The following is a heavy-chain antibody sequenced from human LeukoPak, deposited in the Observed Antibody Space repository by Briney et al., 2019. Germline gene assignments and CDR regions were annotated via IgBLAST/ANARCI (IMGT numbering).Heavy chain of an antibody. Sequence: PSETLSLTCTVSGGSISSSSYYWGWIRQPPGKGLEWIGSIYYSGSTYYNPSLKSRVTISVDTSKNQFSLKLSSVTAADTAVYYCATPYGSRQGYWGQGTLVTVSS. D-gene: IGHD3-10*01. CDR3: ATPYGSRQGY. J-gene: IGHJ4*02. CDR1: GGSISSSSYY. V-gene: IGHV4-39*07. CDR2: IYYSGST.